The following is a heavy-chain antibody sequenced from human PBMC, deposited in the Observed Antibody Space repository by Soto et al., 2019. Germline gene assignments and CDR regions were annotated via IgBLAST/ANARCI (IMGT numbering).Heavy chain of an antibody. J-gene: IGHJ5*02. CDR3: AGLNVRIATASHGRSSWFGP. Sequence: PSEALSLTCTVSGGSISNPSYYWGWVRQPPGKGLEWIGDIFYTGRTYYSPSLKSRVTISVDTSKEQVSLNPPSGTAADTAVYFSAGLNVRIATASHGRSSWFGPSAPGTLVTVSS. V-gene: IGHV4-39*01. CDR1: GGSISNPSYY. D-gene: IGHD2-21*01. CDR2: IFYTGRT.